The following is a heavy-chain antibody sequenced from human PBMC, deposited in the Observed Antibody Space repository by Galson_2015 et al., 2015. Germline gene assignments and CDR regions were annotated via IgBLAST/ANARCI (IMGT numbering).Heavy chain of an antibody. Sequence: SLRLSCAASGFTFSSYAMSWVRQAPGKGLEWVSAISGSGGSTYYADSVKGRFTISRDNSKNTLYLQMNSLRAEDTAVYYCAKDPHDYSGTNWFDPWGQGTLVTVSS. CDR3: AKDPHDYSGTNWFDP. CDR1: GFTFSSYA. CDR2: ISGSGGST. D-gene: IGHD3-16*01. V-gene: IGHV3-23*01. J-gene: IGHJ5*02.